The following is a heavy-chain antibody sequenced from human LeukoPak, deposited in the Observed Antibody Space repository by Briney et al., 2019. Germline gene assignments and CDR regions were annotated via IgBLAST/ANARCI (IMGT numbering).Heavy chain of an antibody. V-gene: IGHV1-18*01. CDR3: ARDPSGYYDSSGYYWLDY. Sequence: ASVKVSCKASGYTFTSYDINWVRQATGQGLEWMGWISAYNGNTNYAQKLQGRVTMTTDTSTSTAYMELRSLRSDDTAVYYCARDPSGYYDSSGYYWLDYWGQGTLVTVSS. CDR2: ISAYNGNT. J-gene: IGHJ4*02. D-gene: IGHD3-22*01. CDR1: GYTFTSYD.